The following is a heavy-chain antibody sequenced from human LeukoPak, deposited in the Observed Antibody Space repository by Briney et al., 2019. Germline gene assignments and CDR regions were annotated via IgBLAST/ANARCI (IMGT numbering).Heavy chain of an antibody. CDR1: GYTFTSYG. D-gene: IGHD3-10*01. CDR3: ARDLGTYYYGSGSYYNPDY. CDR2: ISAYNGNT. J-gene: IGHJ4*02. Sequence: ASVKVSCKASGYTFTSYGISWVRQAPGQGLEWMGWISAYNGNTNDAQKLQGRVTMTTDTSTSTAYMELRSLRSDDTAVYYCARDLGTYYYGSGSYYNPDYWGQGTLVTVSS. V-gene: IGHV1-18*01.